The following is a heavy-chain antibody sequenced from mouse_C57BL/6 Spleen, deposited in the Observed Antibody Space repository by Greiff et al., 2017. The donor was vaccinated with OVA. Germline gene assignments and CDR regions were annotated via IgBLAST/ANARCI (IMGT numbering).Heavy chain of an antibody. J-gene: IGHJ2*01. V-gene: IGHV8-12*01. CDR1: GFSLSTSGMG. CDR3: ARRGYYGNYGFYFDY. CDR2: IYWDDDK. D-gene: IGHD2-1*01. Sequence: VKLMESGPGILQSSQTLSLTCSFSGFSLSTSGMGVSWIRQPSGKGLEWLAHIYWDDDKRYNPSLKSRLTISKDTSRNQVFLKITSVDTADTATYYCARRGYYGNYGFYFDYWGQGTTLTVSS.